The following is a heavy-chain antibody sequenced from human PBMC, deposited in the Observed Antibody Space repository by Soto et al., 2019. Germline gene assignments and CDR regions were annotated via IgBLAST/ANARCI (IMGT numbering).Heavy chain of an antibody. CDR1: GGSISSGGYS. Sequence: QLQLQESGSGLVKPSQTLSLTCAVSGGSISSGGYSWSWIRQPPGKGLEWIGYIYHSGSTYYNPSLQSRVTISVDRSKNQFSLKLSSVTAADTAVYYCARASFGYGDNWFDPWGQGTLVTVSS. CDR3: ARASFGYGDNWFDP. D-gene: IGHD4-17*01. J-gene: IGHJ5*02. CDR2: IYHSGST. V-gene: IGHV4-30-2*01.